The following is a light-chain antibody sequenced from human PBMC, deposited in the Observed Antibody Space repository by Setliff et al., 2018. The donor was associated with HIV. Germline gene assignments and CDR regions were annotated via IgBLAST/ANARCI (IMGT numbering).Light chain of an antibody. Sequence: ALAQPPSASGSPGQSVTISCTGTSSDVGGYNYVSWYQQHPGKAPKLMIFEVSKRPSGVPDRFSGSKSGNTASLTVSGLQAEDEADYYCTSYAGSNTDVFGNGTKGTVL. CDR1: SSDVGGYNY. J-gene: IGLJ1*01. CDR3: TSYAGSNTDV. V-gene: IGLV2-8*01. CDR2: EVS.